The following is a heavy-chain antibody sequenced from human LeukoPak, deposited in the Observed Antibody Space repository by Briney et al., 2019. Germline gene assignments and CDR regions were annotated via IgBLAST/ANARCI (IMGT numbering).Heavy chain of an antibody. CDR1: GGSISSSSYY. CDR2: INYSGST. J-gene: IGHJ4*02. V-gene: IGHV4-39*01. CDR3: ARRTFYGGDYFDY. Sequence: PSETLSLTCTVSGGSISSSSYYWGWIRQPPGKGLEWIGSINYSGSTYYNPSLKSRATISVDTSKNQFSLKLRSVTAADTAVYYCARRTFYGGDYFDYWGQGTLVTVSS. D-gene: IGHD4-23*01.